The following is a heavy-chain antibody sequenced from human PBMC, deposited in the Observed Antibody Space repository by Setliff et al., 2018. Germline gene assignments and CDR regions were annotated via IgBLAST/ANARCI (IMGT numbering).Heavy chain of an antibody. CDR1: GFTFSSYE. Sequence: GGSLRLSCAASGFTFSSYEMNWVRQAPGEGLEWVSYITSSGITIYYADSVKGRFTISRDTAKNSLYLQMNSLRAADTAVYYCARIGSYSNYALDYWGQGTLVTVSS. CDR2: ITSSGITI. D-gene: IGHD4-4*01. CDR3: ARIGSYSNYALDY. J-gene: IGHJ4*02. V-gene: IGHV3-48*03.